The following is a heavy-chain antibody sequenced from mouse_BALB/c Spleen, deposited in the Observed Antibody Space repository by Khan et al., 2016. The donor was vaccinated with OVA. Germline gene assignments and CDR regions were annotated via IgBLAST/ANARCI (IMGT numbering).Heavy chain of an antibody. CDR3: TRGGYGSPFSY. D-gene: IGHD1-1*01. Sequence: QVQLQQSGAELVKPGASVKLSCKASGYTFTSYYMYWVKQRPGQGLEWIGEINPSNGGTNVNEKFKSKATLTVDKSSSTAYREVSSLTSEDSAVYYCTRGGYGSPFSYWGQGTLVTGSA. CDR2: INPSNGGT. J-gene: IGHJ3*01. CDR1: GYTFTSYY. V-gene: IGHV1S81*02.